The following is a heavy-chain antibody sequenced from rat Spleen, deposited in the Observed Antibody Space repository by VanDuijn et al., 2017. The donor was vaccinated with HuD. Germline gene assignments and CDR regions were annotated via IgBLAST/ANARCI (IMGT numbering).Heavy chain of an antibody. CDR1: GFTFSDYG. CDR3: AREDFETTFAF. D-gene: IGHD1-10*01. V-gene: IGHV5-29*01. Sequence: EVQLVESGGGLVQPGRSLKLSCAASGFTFSDYGMHWIRQAPGKGLEWVASIVHDGSRTYYSDSVKGRFTISRNNAENSVFLQMNSLRSDDTATYYCAREDFETTFAFWGQGTLVVVSS. J-gene: IGHJ3*01. CDR2: IVHDGSRT.